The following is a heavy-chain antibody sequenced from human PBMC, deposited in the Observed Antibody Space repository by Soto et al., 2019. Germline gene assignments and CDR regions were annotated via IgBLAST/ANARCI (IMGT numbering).Heavy chain of an antibody. V-gene: IGHV3-11*01. D-gene: IGHD6-6*01. Sequence: GGSLRLSCAASGFTFSDYYMSWIRQAPGKGLEWVSYISSSGSTIYYADSVKGRFTISRDNAKNSLYLQMNSLRAEDTAVYYCARAGVIAAREGGRKYYYYYYMDVWGKGTTVTVSS. J-gene: IGHJ6*03. CDR3: ARAGVIAAREGGRKYYYYYYMDV. CDR1: GFTFSDYY. CDR2: ISSSGSTI.